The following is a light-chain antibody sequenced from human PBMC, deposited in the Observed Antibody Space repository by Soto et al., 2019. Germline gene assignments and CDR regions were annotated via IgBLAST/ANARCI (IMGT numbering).Light chain of an antibody. CDR3: QHYNSYSEA. CDR1: QSISSW. J-gene: IGKJ1*01. V-gene: IGKV1-5*03. CDR2: KAS. Sequence: VDRVTITGRASQSISSWVAWSQQKPGKAPKLRIYKASTLKSGVPSRFSGSGSGTEFTLTISSLQPDDFATYYCQHYNSYSEAFGQGTKVDIK.